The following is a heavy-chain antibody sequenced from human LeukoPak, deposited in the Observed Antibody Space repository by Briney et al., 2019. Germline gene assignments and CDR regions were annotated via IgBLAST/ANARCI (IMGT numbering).Heavy chain of an antibody. CDR3: ARLFLWFGESQVANWFDP. D-gene: IGHD3-10*01. CDR1: GYSFTSYW. V-gene: IGHV5-10-1*01. J-gene: IGHJ5*02. Sequence: AGESLRISCKGSGYSFTSYWISWVRQMPGKGLEWMGRIDPSDSYTNYSPSFQGHVTISADKSISTAYLQWSSLKASDTAMYYCARLFLWFGESQVANWFDPWGQGTLVTVSS. CDR2: IDPSDSYT.